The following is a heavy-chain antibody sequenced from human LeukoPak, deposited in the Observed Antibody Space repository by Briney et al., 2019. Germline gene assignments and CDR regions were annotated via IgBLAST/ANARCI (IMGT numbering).Heavy chain of an antibody. CDR3: GRHTRYCTNGVCYTAYWYFDL. D-gene: IGHD2-8*01. Sequence: GESLKISCKGSGYRLTSYWIGWVRQMPGKGLKRTEIIYPGDCDTRDSPSVQGKVTISADKSISTAYLQWSSLKASDFVFSSRGRHTRYCTNGVCYTAYWYFDLWGRGTLVTVSS. CDR2: IYPGDCDT. J-gene: IGHJ2*01. CDR1: GYRLTSYW. V-gene: IGHV5-51*01.